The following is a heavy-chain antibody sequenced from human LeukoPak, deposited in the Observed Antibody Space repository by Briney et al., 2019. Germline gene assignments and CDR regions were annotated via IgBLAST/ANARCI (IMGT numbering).Heavy chain of an antibody. Sequence: PGGSLRLSCAASGFTFSSYWMSWVRQAPGKGLEWVAVISYDGSNKYYADSVKGRFTISRDNAKSSLFLQMNSLRVEDTAVFYCVRDNTGGRYQVVSAYFHYYYGMDVWGPGTTVTVSS. J-gene: IGHJ6*02. D-gene: IGHD2-2*01. V-gene: IGHV3-30*03. CDR3: VRDNTGGRYQVVSAYFHYYYGMDV. CDR1: GFTFSSYW. CDR2: ISYDGSNK.